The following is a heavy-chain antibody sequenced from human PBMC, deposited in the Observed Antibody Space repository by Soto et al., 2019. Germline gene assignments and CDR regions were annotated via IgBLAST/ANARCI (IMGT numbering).Heavy chain of an antibody. Sequence: SXKVSCKASGYTXSGYYMHWVRQAPGQGLEWMGWINPNSGGTNYAQKFQGRVTMTRDTSIITAYMELSRLRPEDTALYYCARAPYNNGCYRFDLWGQGTLVTVSS. CDR3: ARAPYNNGCYRFDL. CDR2: INPNSGGT. CDR1: GYTXSGYY. V-gene: IGHV1-2*02. J-gene: IGHJ4*02. D-gene: IGHD2-2*01.